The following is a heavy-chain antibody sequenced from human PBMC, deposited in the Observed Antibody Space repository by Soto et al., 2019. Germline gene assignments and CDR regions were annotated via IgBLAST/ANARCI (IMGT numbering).Heavy chain of an antibody. CDR1: XXXXXXXW. V-gene: IGHV3-15*07. J-gene: IGHJ4*02. D-gene: IGHD3-3*01. CDR2: IKSKADGETT. CDR3: NAYYDLGSGHTPL. Sequence: EVQLVESGGGLVKPGXSLXXXXXXXXXXXXXXWXXXXRQAPGRGLEWVGRIKSKADGETTDYAEPVKGRLTVSRDDSKNTVYLQMNSLKTEDTAVYYCNAYYDLGSGHTPLWGQGTLVTVSS.